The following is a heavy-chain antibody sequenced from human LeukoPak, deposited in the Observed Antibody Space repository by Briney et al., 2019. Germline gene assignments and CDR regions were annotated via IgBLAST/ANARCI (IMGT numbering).Heavy chain of an antibody. CDR3: ARDLTMVRGAKASEYFDL. D-gene: IGHD3-10*01. CDR1: GAPSVISSYY. V-gene: IGHV4-61*01. Sequence: SETLSLTCTVSGAPSVISSYYWSWIRQPPGKGLEWIGYIYYSGSTNYNPSLKSRVTISVDTSKNQFSLKLSSVTAADTAVYYCARDLTMVRGAKASEYFDLWGRGTLVTVSS. J-gene: IGHJ2*01. CDR2: IYYSGST.